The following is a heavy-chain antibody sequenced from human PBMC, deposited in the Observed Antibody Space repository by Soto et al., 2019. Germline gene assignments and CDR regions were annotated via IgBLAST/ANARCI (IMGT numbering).Heavy chain of an antibody. CDR3: AKETHGGYDY. V-gene: IGHV3-30*18. CDR2: ISYDGSNK. CDR1: GFTFSSYG. D-gene: IGHD5-18*01. Sequence: QVQLVESGGGVVQPGRSLRLSCAASGFTFSSYGMHWVRQAPGKGLEWVAVISYDGSNKYYADSVKGRFTISRDNSKNTLYLQMNSLRAEDTAVYYCAKETHGGYDYWGHGTLVTVSS. J-gene: IGHJ4*01.